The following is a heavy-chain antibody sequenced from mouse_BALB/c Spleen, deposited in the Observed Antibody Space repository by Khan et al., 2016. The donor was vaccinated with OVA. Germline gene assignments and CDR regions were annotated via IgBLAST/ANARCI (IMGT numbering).Heavy chain of an antibody. CDR3: ARPYYADY. CDR2: ILPGTGGT. J-gene: IGHJ2*01. Sequence: QVQLQQSGAELMKPGASVKISCKATGYSFRSYWMEWVKQRPGHGLEWIGEILPGTGGTNYNEKFKGKATFTADTSSNPAYMQLSSLTSEDSAVYYCARPYYADYWGQGTTLSVSS. D-gene: IGHD2-10*01. CDR1: GYSFRSYW. V-gene: IGHV1-9*01.